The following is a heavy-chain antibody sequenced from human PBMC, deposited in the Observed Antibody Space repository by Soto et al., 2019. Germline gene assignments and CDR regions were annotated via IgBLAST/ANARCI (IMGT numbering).Heavy chain of an antibody. CDR2: INVANGKA. Sequence: QVQLVQSGAEVRKPGASVKVSCKTSGYTYTEYPIHWVRQAPGQGLEWMGWINVANGKAKYSQKFQGRVSITRDTSASTVYMELSSLGSEDTAVYYCTSSSERGFWGQGTLFTFSS. CDR3: TSSSERGF. J-gene: IGHJ4*02. CDR1: GYTYTEYP. V-gene: IGHV1-3*01.